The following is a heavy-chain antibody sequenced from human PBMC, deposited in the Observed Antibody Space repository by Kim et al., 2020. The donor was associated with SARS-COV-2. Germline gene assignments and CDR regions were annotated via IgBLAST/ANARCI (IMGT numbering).Heavy chain of an antibody. J-gene: IGHJ4*02. D-gene: IGHD6-19*01. V-gene: IGHV3-64D*09. CDR3: VSSLPPPALAVAGTWGY. Sequence: VKGRFTISRDNSKNTLYLQMSSLRAEDTAVYYCVSSLPPPALAVAGTWGYWGQGTLVTVSS.